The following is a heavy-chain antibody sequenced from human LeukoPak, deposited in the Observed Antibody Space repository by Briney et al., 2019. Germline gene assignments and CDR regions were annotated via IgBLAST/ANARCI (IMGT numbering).Heavy chain of an antibody. CDR2: VSKTISYT. J-gene: IGHJ4*02. D-gene: IGHD5-12*01. Sequence: GGSLRLSCAASGFTFSDYYMSWIRQAPGKGLEWVSYVSKTISYTNYADSVKGRFTISRDNAKNSLYLQMNSLRVEDTAVYHCARDYRSGYDSPFDYWGQGTLVTVSS. CDR1: GFTFSDYY. V-gene: IGHV3-11*05. CDR3: ARDYRSGYDSPFDY.